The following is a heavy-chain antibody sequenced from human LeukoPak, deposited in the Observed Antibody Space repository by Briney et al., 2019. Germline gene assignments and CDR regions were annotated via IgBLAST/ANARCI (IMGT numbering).Heavy chain of an antibody. V-gene: IGHV4-39*07. J-gene: IGHJ3*02. CDR3: AREDAEQMDNSFDI. CDR2: VYYIGST. Sequence: GSLRLSCAASGFTFSSYGMSWIRQPPGKGPEWIGSVYYIGSTFYNPSLKSRLTISIDTSKNQFSLKLRSVTAADTAVYYCAREDAEQMDNSFDIWGQGTMVTVSS. CDR1: GFTFSSYG. D-gene: IGHD5-24*01.